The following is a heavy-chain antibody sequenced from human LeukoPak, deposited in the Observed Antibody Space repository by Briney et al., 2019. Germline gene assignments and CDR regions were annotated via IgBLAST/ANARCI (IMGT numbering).Heavy chain of an antibody. D-gene: IGHD1-1*01. CDR3: ARYTTGTTGWGYYYYYMDV. V-gene: IGHV4-61*02. CDR1: GGSISSGSYY. CDR2: IYTSGST. Sequence: SQTLSLTCTVSGGSISSGSYYWSWIRQPAGKGLEWIGRIYTSGSTNYNPSLKSRVTISVDTSKNQFSLKLSSVTAADTAVYYCARYTTGTTGWGYYYYYMDVWGKGTTVTVSS. J-gene: IGHJ6*03.